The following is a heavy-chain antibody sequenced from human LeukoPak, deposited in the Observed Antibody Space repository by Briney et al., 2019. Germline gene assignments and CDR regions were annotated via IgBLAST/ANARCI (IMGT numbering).Heavy chain of an antibody. V-gene: IGHV3-7*01. CDR2: IKQDGSEK. Sequence: GGSLRLSCAASGFTFSNYWMSWVRQAPGKGLEWVANIKQDGSEKYYVNSVKGRFTISRDNAKNSLYLQMNSLRAEDTAVYYCAREWDGYSSDYWGQGTLVTVSS. D-gene: IGHD5-24*01. CDR1: GFTFSNYW. CDR3: AREWDGYSSDY. J-gene: IGHJ4*02.